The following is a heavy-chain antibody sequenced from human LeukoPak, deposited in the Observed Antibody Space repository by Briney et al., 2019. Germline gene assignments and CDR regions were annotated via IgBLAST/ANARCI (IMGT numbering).Heavy chain of an antibody. CDR3: ARGHKVAATKRYYYYYMDV. V-gene: IGHV1-8*01. CDR2: MNPNSGNT. D-gene: IGHD2-15*01. J-gene: IGHJ6*03. Sequence: ASVKVSCKASGYTFTSYDINWVRQATGQGLEWMRWMNPNSGNTGYAQKFQGRVTMTRNTSISTAYMELSSLRSEDTAVYYCARGHKVAATKRYYYYYMDVWGKGTTVTVSS. CDR1: GYTFTSYD.